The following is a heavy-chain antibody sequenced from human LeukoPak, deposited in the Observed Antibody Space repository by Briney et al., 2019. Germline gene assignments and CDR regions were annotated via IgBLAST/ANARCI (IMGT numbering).Heavy chain of an antibody. CDR2: ISSTSGNI. V-gene: IGHV3-48*02. Sequence: GGSLRLSCAASGFTFSSYGMNWVRQAPGQGLEWVSYISSTSGNIYYADSVKGRFTISRDNAKTSLYLQMDSLRDEDTAVYYCARDLWGTSGYRFDYWGQGTLVTVSS. D-gene: IGHD3-22*01. CDR1: GFTFSSYG. J-gene: IGHJ4*02. CDR3: ARDLWGTSGYRFDY.